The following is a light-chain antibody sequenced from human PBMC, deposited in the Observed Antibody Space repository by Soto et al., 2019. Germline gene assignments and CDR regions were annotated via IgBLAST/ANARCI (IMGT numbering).Light chain of an antibody. J-gene: IGKJ4*01. CDR2: GAS. CDR3: QQYGSSPLT. Sequence: EIVLTQSPGTLSLSPGKRATLSCRASQSFRSSYLAWYQQKPGQAPRLLIYGASSRATGIPDRFSGSESGTDFTLTISRLEPEDFAVYYCQQYGSSPLTFGGGTKVEIK. V-gene: IGKV3-20*01. CDR1: QSFRSSY.